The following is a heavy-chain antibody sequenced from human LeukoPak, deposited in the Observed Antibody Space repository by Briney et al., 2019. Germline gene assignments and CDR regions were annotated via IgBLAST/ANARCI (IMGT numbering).Heavy chain of an antibody. CDR3: ARLRTDYDFWSGYSHPRFDL. CDR2: IYTSGST. J-gene: IGHJ5*02. D-gene: IGHD3-3*01. CDR1: GGSISSYY. V-gene: IGHV4-4*09. Sequence: KPSETLSLTCTVSGGSISSYYWSWIRQPPGKGLEWIGYIYTSGSTNYNPSLKSRVTISVDTSKNQFSLKLSSVTAADTAVYYCARLRTDYDFWSGYSHPRFDLWGQGTLVTVSS.